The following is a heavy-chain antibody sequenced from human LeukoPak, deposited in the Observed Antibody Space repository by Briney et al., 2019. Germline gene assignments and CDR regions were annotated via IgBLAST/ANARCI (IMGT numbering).Heavy chain of an antibody. CDR3: TRDPDA. V-gene: IGHV3-66*01. CDR1: GFTVSNYF. CDR2: IYSGGET. Sequence: PGGSLRLPCAASGFTVSNYFMSWFRKAPGKGLEWVSVIYSGGETHHADSVKDRFTLSRDTSKNTLFLQMNNLRVEDTTVYYCTRDPDAWGQGTLVTVSS. J-gene: IGHJ5*02.